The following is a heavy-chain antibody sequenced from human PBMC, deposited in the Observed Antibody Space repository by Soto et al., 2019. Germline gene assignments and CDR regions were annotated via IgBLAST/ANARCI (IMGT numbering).Heavy chain of an antibody. J-gene: IGHJ4*02. CDR1: GFTFSSYA. V-gene: IGHV3-30-3*01. CDR2: ISYDGSNK. Sequence: GGSLRLSCAASGFTFSSYAMHWVRQAPGKGLEWVAVISYDGSNKYYADSVKGRFTISRDNSKITLYLQMNSLRAEDTAVYYCARLRRGHIRGASDYWGQGTLVTVSS. D-gene: IGHD3-10*01. CDR3: ARLRRGHIRGASDY.